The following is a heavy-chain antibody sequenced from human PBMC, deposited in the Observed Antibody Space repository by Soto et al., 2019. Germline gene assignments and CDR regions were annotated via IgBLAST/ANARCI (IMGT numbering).Heavy chain of an antibody. CDR1: GGSFSGYY. V-gene: IGHV4-34*01. J-gene: IGHJ4*02. D-gene: IGHD3-16*02. CDR3: ARGFRYYDYIWGSYRTYYFDY. Sequence: QVQLQQWGAGLLKPSETLSLTCAVYGGSFSGYYWSWIRQPPGKGLEWIGEINHSGSTNYNPSLKSRVTISVDTYKNQFSLKLSSVTAADTAVYYCARGFRYYDYIWGSYRTYYFDYWGQGTLVTVSS. CDR2: INHSGST.